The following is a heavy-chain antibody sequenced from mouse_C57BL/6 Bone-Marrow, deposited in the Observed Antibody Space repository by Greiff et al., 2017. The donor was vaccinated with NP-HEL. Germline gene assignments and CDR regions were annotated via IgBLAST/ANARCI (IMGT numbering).Heavy chain of an antibody. D-gene: IGHD1-1*01. J-gene: IGHJ1*03. CDR3: ARFPLISTVVAGYWYFDV. V-gene: IGHV5-6*02. CDR2: ISSGGSYT. Sequence: EVMLVESGGDLVKPGGSLKLSCAASGFTFSSYGMSWVRQTPDKRLEWVATISSGGSYTYYPDSVKGRFTISRDNAKNTLYLQMSSLKSEDTAMYYSARFPLISTVVAGYWYFDVWGTGTTVTVSS. CDR1: GFTFSSYG.